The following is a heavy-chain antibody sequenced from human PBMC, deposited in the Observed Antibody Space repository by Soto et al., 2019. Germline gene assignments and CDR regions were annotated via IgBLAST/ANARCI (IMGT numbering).Heavy chain of an antibody. V-gene: IGHV4-30-2*01. CDR2: IYHSGST. Sequence: SETLSLTCTVSGGSISSGGYSWSWIRQPPGKGLEWIGYIYHSGSTYYNPSLKSRVTISVDRSKNQFSLKLSSVTAADTAVYYCARAGCSSTSCYSFDYWGQGTLVTVSS. CDR1: GGSISSGGYS. D-gene: IGHD2-2*01. CDR3: ARAGCSSTSCYSFDY. J-gene: IGHJ4*02.